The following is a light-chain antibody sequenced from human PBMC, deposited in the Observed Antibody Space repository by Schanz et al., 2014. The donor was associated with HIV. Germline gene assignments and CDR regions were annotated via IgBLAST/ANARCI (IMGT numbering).Light chain of an antibody. V-gene: IGKV4-1*01. CDR1: QSVLYSSNNKNY. J-gene: IGKJ2*01. CDR2: WAS. Sequence: DIVMTQSPDSLAVSLGERATINCKSSQSVLYSSNNKNYLAWYQQKPGQPPKLLIYWASTRESGVPDRFSGSGSGTDFTLTITSLQAEDVAVYYGQQYYSTPQTFGQGTKLDSK. CDR3: QQYYSTPQT.